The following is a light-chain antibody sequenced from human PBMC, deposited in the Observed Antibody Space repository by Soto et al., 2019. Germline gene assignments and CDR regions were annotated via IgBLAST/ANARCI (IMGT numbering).Light chain of an antibody. J-gene: IGKJ1*01. CDR2: GAS. CDR3: QQYSIWRT. Sequence: ETVLTQPPATLSLSPGERATLSCRASQSAGNYLAWYQQKPGQAPRLLIYGASTRATGIPARFSGSGSGTEFTLTISSLQSEDFAVYYCQQYSIWRTFGQGTKVDI. CDR1: QSAGNY. V-gene: IGKV3-15*01.